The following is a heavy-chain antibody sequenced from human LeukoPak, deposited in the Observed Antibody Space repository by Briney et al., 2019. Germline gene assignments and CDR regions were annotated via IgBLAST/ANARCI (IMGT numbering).Heavy chain of an antibody. Sequence: GASVKVSCKASGYTFTGYYMHWVRQAPGQGLEWMGWINPNSGGTNYAQKFQGRVTMTRDTSISTAYMELSRLRSDDTAVYYCAREGVVAVAGFDYWGQGTLVTVSS. J-gene: IGHJ4*02. D-gene: IGHD6-19*01. CDR1: GYTFTGYY. CDR3: AREGVVAVAGFDY. CDR2: INPNSGGT. V-gene: IGHV1-2*02.